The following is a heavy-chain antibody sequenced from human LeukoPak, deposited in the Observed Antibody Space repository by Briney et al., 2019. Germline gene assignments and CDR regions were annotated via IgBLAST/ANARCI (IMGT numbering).Heavy chain of an antibody. Sequence: GASVTVSCTASGYTFTGYYMHWVRQAPGQGLEWMGWINPNSGGTNYAQKFQGRVTMTRDTSISTAYMELSRLRSDDTAVYYCARDRGTGHFDYWGQGTLVTVSS. J-gene: IGHJ4*02. CDR2: INPNSGGT. CDR1: GYTFTGYY. CDR3: ARDRGTGHFDY. V-gene: IGHV1-2*02. D-gene: IGHD1-1*01.